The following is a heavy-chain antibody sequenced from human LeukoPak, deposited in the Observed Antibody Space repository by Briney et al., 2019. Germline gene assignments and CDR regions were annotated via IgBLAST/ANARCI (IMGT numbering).Heavy chain of an antibody. Sequence: GGSLRLSCAASGFTFSSYGMHWVRQAPGKGLEWVAFIRYDGSNKYYADSVKGRFTISRDNSKNTLYLQMNSLRAEDTAVYYCARDVVVAATRSYYYYYGMDVWGQGTTVTVSS. D-gene: IGHD2-15*01. V-gene: IGHV3-30*02. CDR3: ARDVVVAATRSYYYYYGMDV. CDR1: GFTFSSYG. J-gene: IGHJ6*02. CDR2: IRYDGSNK.